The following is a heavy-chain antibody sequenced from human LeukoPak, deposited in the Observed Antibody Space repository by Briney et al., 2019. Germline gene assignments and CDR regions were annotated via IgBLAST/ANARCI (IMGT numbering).Heavy chain of an antibody. J-gene: IGHJ4*02. CDR3: ARDASGSSIGLIDF. Sequence: PGGSLRLSCAASEFTLRSYSMHWVRQAPGKGLEWVSYISTSSTYIYYADLVRGRFSISRDNAKNSLYLHMNSLKADDTAVYYRARDASGSSIGLIDFWGQGTLVTVSS. D-gene: IGHD1-26*01. CDR1: EFTLRSYS. CDR2: ISTSSTYI. V-gene: IGHV3-21*01.